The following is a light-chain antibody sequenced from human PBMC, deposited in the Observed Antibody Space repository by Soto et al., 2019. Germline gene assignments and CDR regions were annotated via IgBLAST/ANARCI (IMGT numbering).Light chain of an antibody. Sequence: EIVLTQSPATLSLSPGERATLPCRASQSVSTSLAWYQQRPGQAPRLLIYDASNRAAGIPARFSGSGSGTDFTLAISGLEPEDFAICYCQERSNWPRLTFGGGTKVEIK. V-gene: IGKV3-11*01. J-gene: IGKJ4*01. CDR1: QSVSTS. CDR2: DAS. CDR3: QERSNWPRLT.